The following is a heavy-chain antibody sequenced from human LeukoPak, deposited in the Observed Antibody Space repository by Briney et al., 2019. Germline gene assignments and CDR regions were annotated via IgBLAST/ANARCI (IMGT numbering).Heavy chain of an antibody. CDR1: GFTFSSYS. Sequence: GGSLRLSCAASGFTFSSYSMNWVRQAPGKGLEWVSSISISSSYIYYADSVKGRFTISRDNAKNSLYLQMNSLRAEDTAVYYCARGTCSSTSCFLFDYWGQGTLVTVSS. CDR3: ARGTCSSTSCFLFDY. J-gene: IGHJ4*02. CDR2: ISISSSYI. V-gene: IGHV3-21*01. D-gene: IGHD2-2*01.